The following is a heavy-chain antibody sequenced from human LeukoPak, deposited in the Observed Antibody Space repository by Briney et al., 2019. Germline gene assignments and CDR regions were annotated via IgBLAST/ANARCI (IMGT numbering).Heavy chain of an antibody. CDR2: IIPIFGTA. Sequence: ASVKVSCKASGGTFISYAISWVRQAPGQGLEWMGGIIPIFGTASYAQKFQGRVTITADESTSTAYMELSSLRSEDTAVYYCAREGYCSSTSCRYRDWGQGTLVTVSS. D-gene: IGHD2-2*01. CDR1: GGTFISYA. V-gene: IGHV1-69*13. CDR3: AREGYCSSTSCRYRD. J-gene: IGHJ4*02.